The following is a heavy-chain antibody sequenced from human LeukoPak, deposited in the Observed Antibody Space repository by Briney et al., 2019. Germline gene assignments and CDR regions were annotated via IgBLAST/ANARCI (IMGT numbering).Heavy chain of an antibody. V-gene: IGHV3-30-3*02. Sequence: GRSLRLSCAASGFTFSSYAMHWVRQAPGKGLEWVAVISYDGSNKYYADSVKGRFTISRDNSKNTLYLQMNSLRAEDTAVYYCAKKEIAAASGAFDIWGQGTMVTVSS. J-gene: IGHJ3*02. D-gene: IGHD6-13*01. CDR2: ISYDGSNK. CDR1: GFTFSSYA. CDR3: AKKEIAAASGAFDI.